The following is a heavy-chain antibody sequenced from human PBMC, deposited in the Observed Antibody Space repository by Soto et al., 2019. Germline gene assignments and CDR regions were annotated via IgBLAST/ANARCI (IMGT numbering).Heavy chain of an antibody. V-gene: IGHV2-26*01. CDR2: IFSDNER. CDR1: GFSLTTGKMG. J-gene: IGHJ6*02. D-gene: IGHD4-17*01. Sequence: QVTLKESGPALVNPTETLTLTCTVSGFSLTTGKMGVSWIRQPPGKALEWLAHIFSDNERSYSTSLQGRLTISKDTSGSQVVLSMTNVDPVDTATYYCARMNVDSYQFYYAMDVLGQGNTVTVSS. CDR3: ARMNVDSYQFYYAMDV.